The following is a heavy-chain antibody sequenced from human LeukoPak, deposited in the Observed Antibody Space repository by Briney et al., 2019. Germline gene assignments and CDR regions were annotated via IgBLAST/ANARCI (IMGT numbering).Heavy chain of an antibody. Sequence: GGSLRLSCAGSGFTFSSYYMIWVRQAPGKGLEWVSYISRSSSTIYYADSVKGRFTISRDNAKNSLYLQMNSLRDEDTAVYYCARDQIYAFDIWGQGTMVTVSS. J-gene: IGHJ3*02. CDR2: ISRSSSTI. CDR3: ARDQIYAFDI. V-gene: IGHV3-48*02. CDR1: GFTFSSYY.